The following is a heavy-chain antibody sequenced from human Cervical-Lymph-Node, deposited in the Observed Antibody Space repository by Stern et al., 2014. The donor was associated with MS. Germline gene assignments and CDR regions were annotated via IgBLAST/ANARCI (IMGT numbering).Heavy chain of an antibody. D-gene: IGHD1-26*01. CDR3: ARVGWELLDAFDI. CDR1: GHTFTSYY. J-gene: IGHJ3*02. Sequence: AQLVESGAEVKKPGASVKVSCKASGHTFTSYYMHWVRQAPGQGLERKGIINPSGGSTSYEQKFQGRVTMTRDTSTSTVYMELSSLRSEDTAVYYCARVGWELLDAFDIWGQGTMVTVSS. V-gene: IGHV1-46*01. CDR2: INPSGGST.